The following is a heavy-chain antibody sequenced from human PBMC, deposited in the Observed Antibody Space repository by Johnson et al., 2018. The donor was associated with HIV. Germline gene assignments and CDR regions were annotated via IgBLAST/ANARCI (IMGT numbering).Heavy chain of an antibody. V-gene: IGHV3-66*01. D-gene: IGHD2-2*01. CDR1: GFTFDDYG. Sequence: VQLVESGGGVVRPGGSLRLSCAASGFTFDDYGMSWVRQAPGKGLEWVSVFYSGGDMYYADSVKGRFTISRDTSKNTLYLQMNSLRVEDAAIYYCARDEVDDGAFDVWGQGTMVTVSS. CDR3: ARDEVDDGAFDV. J-gene: IGHJ3*01. CDR2: FYSGGDM.